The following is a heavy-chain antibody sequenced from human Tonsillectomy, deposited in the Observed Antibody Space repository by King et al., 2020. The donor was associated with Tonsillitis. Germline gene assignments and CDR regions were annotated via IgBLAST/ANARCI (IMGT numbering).Heavy chain of an antibody. Sequence: QLVQSGAEVKKPGASVKVSCKASGYTFTSYYINWVRQATGQGLEWMGWMNPNSGNTGYAQKFQGRFTRTRNTSISTAYMELSSLRSEDTAVYSFARGPGRRITIFGVVTKDNWFDPWGQGTLVTVSS. CDR3: ARGPGRRITIFGVVTKDNWFDP. J-gene: IGHJ5*02. CDR1: GYTFTSYY. V-gene: IGHV1-8*01. D-gene: IGHD3-3*01. CDR2: MNPNSGNT.